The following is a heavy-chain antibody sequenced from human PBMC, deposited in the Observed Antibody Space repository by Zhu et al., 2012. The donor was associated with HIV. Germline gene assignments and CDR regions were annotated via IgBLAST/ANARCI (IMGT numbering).Heavy chain of an antibody. Sequence: QVQLQESGPGLVKPSETLSLTCTVSGGSISSSGYYWGWIRQPPGKGLEWIGSIYYSGSTYYNPSLKSRVTISVDTSKNQFSLKLNSVTAADTAVYYCARTYCGGDCYLILTPPTTSSYFDYWGQGTLVTVSS. CDR1: GGSISSSGYY. CDR2: IYYSGST. J-gene: IGHJ4*02. CDR3: ARTYCGGDCYLILTPPTTSSYFDY. V-gene: IGHV4-39*07. D-gene: IGHD2-21*02.